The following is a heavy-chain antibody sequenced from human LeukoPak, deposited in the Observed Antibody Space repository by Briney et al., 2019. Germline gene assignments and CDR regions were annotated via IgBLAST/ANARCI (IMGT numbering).Heavy chain of an antibody. CDR2: IYYSGST. V-gene: IGHV4-61*08. J-gene: IGHJ4*02. D-gene: IGHD5-18*01. Sequence: SETLSLTCTVSGGSISSGGYYWSWIRQPPGKGLEWIGYIYYSGSTNYNPSLKSRVTISVDTSKNQFSLKLSSVTAADTAVYYCARQEDTAMAQGPFDYWGQGTLVTVSS. CDR1: GGSISSGGYY. CDR3: ARQEDTAMAQGPFDY.